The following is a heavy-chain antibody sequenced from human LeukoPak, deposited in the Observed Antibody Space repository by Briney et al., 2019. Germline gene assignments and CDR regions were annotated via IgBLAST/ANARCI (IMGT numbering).Heavy chain of an antibody. CDR1: GFTFSSYS. D-gene: IGHD3-9*01. Sequence: GGSLRLSCAASGFTFSSYSMNWVRQAPGKGLEWVSYISSSSSTIYYADSVKGRFTTSRDNAKNSLYLQMNSLRAGDTAVYYCARLTYDILTGYYTDYWGQGTLVTVSS. CDR2: ISSSSSTI. J-gene: IGHJ4*02. V-gene: IGHV3-48*04. CDR3: ARLTYDILTGYYTDY.